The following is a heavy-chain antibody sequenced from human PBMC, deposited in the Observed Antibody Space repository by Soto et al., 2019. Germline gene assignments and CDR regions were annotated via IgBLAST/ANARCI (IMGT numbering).Heavy chain of an antibody. Sequence: PWETLSLTCTVSGGSISSYYWSWIRQPPGKGLEWIGYIYSSGSTNHNPSLKSRVTISVDTSKNQFSLKLSSVTAADTAVYYCARELGSSSYEYWFDPWGQGTLVTVYS. CDR2: IYSSGST. CDR1: GGSISSYY. CDR3: ARELGSSSYEYWFDP. J-gene: IGHJ5*02. D-gene: IGHD6-13*01. V-gene: IGHV4-59*01.